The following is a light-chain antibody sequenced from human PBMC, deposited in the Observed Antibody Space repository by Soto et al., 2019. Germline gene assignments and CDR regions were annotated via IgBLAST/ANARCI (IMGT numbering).Light chain of an antibody. J-gene: IGKJ3*01. CDR3: QQTHTFPLT. CDR2: GTS. CDR1: QGVSSW. V-gene: IGKV1-12*01. Sequence: DIQMTQSPSSVSASVGDRVTITCRASQGVSSWLAWYQQKPGKAPNLLIYGTSNSQSGVPSRFSGSGSGTDFTLTISSLHPEDFATYYCQQTHTFPLTVGPGTKVDIK.